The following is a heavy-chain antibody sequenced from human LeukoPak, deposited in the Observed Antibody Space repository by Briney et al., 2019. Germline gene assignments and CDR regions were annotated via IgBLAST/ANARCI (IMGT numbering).Heavy chain of an antibody. CDR3: ARDVYGRFDP. CDR2: INTDGSST. CDR1: GFTFSSYW. V-gene: IGHV3-74*01. D-gene: IGHD2/OR15-2a*01. J-gene: IGHJ5*02. Sequence: GGSLRLSCAASGFTFSSYWMHWVRQAPEKGLVWVSRINTDGSSTTYADSVEGRFTISGDNAKNTLFLQMNSLRAEDTAVYYCARDVYGRFDPWGQGTLVTVSS.